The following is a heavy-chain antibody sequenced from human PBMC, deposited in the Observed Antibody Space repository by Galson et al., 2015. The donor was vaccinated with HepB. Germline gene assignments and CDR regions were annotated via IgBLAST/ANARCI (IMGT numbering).Heavy chain of an antibody. CDR1: GFTFTSSA. CDR3: AAVSPRFPKLLWFGGDAFDM. Sequence: SVKVSCKASGFTFTSSAMQRVRQARGQRLEWIGWIVVGSGNTNYAQKFQERVTITRDMSTSTAYMELSSLRSEDTALYYCAAVSPRFPKLLWFGGDAFDMWGQVTMVTVSS. V-gene: IGHV1-58*02. J-gene: IGHJ3*02. CDR2: IVVGSGNT. D-gene: IGHD3-10*01.